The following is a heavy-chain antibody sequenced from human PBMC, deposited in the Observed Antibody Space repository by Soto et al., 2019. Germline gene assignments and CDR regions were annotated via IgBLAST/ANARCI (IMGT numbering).Heavy chain of an antibody. CDR3: ARAHITIPGLYYYYGMDV. V-gene: IGHV1-69*13. Sequence: VASVKVSCKASGGTFSSYAISWVRQAPGQGLEWMGGIIPIFGTANYAQKFQGRVTITADESTSTAYMELSSLRSEETAVYYCARAHITIPGLYYYYGMDVWGQGTTVTV. CDR2: IIPIFGTA. CDR1: GGTFSSYA. D-gene: IGHD2-21*01. J-gene: IGHJ6*02.